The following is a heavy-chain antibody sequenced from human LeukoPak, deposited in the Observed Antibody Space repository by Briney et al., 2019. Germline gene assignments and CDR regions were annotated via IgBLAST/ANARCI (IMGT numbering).Heavy chain of an antibody. CDR2: MYYSGSS. CDR1: GDSVSTGDYY. Sequence: PSQTLSLTCTVSGDSVSTGDYYWSWIRQPPGKGLGCVGYMYYSGSSYHNPSFKSRVTISVDRSKNQFSLILNSMTAADTAVYYCARQFCSGGSCYSGLFDPWGQGTLVTVSS. D-gene: IGHD2-15*01. CDR3: ARQFCSGGSCYSGLFDP. V-gene: IGHV4-30-4*08. J-gene: IGHJ5*02.